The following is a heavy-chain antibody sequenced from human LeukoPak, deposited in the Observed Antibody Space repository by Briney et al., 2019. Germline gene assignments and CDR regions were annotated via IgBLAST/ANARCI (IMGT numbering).Heavy chain of an antibody. J-gene: IGHJ3*02. CDR1: GVAFSTSE. D-gene: IGHD3-22*01. CDR3: ARDLDYYDSSGYLTPDAFDI. Sequence: GSPRLSSAASGVAFSTSELKWVRRAPGKGLVGGSCIICSGREIYYTDSVKGRFTISRDNAKNSLYLQMNSLRAEDTAVYYCARDLDYYDSSGYLTPDAFDIWGQGTVVTVSS. V-gene: IGHV3-48*03. CDR2: IICSGREI.